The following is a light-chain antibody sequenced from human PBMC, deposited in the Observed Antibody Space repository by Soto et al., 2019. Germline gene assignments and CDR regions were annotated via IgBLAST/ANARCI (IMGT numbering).Light chain of an antibody. Sequence: DIQMTQSPSTLSATVGERVTITCRASQGLSDWLAWYQQKPGTAPKLLIYKASTLEGGVPSRFSGSGFGTEFTLTITSLQPDDFATYYCQQYNRYPWTFGKGTKVDLK. V-gene: IGKV1-5*03. CDR2: KAS. J-gene: IGKJ1*01. CDR3: QQYNRYPWT. CDR1: QGLSDW.